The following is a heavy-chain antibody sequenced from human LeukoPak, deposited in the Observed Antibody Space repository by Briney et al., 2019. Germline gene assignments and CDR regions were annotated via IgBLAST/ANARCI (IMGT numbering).Heavy chain of an antibody. J-gene: IGHJ1*01. CDR3: VRDLLGSGSTTAYLHH. CDR1: GFTFSDYS. D-gene: IGHD1-1*01. Sequence: TGGSLRLSCTASGFTFSDYSMNRVRQAPGKGLEWVSSISRRSRHVYYAGSVKGRFTISRDNAWNSLYLQMNSLRAEDMAVYFCVRDLLGSGSTTAYLHHWGQGTLVTVSS. V-gene: IGHV3-21*01. CDR2: ISRRSRHV.